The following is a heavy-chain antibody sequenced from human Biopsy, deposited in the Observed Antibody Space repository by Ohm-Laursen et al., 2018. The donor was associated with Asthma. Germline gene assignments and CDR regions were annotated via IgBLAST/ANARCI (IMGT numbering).Heavy chain of an antibody. J-gene: IGHJ1*01. Sequence: SLRLSCAAPGFTFGDYWMSWVRQAPGKGLEWVANINHDGTEKNHADSLKGRFTISRDNAKNSLYLQMNSLRAEDTAVYYCARTFHFWSPYHAEHYQLWGQGTLVTVSS. CDR3: ARTFHFWSPYHAEHYQL. V-gene: IGHV3-7*01. CDR1: GFTFGDYW. D-gene: IGHD3-3*02. CDR2: INHDGTEK.